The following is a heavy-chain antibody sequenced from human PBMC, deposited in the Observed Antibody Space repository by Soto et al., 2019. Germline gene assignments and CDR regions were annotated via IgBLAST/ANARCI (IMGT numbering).Heavy chain of an antibody. CDR3: ARDSVTIFDY. Sequence: PGGSLRLSGAASGFTFGDYYMSWIRQAPGKGLEWVSYISSSGSSIYYADSVKGRFTISRDNAENSLYLQMNSLRAEDTAVYYRARDSVTIFDYWGQVTLVTVSS. J-gene: IGHJ4*02. D-gene: IGHD4-17*01. V-gene: IGHV3-11*01. CDR1: GFTFGDYY. CDR2: ISSSGSSI.